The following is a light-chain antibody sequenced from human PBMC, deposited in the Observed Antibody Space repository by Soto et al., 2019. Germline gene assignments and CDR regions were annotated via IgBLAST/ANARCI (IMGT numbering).Light chain of an antibody. Sequence: QSVLTQPPSASGTPGQRVTISCSTSSSNIGGNTVNWYQQVPGTAPKLLICSYDQRPSGVPDRFSGSKSGTSASLAISGLQSEDEADYYCAAWDASLNGYVFGTGTKLTVL. CDR2: SYD. CDR3: AAWDASLNGYV. J-gene: IGLJ1*01. V-gene: IGLV1-44*01. CDR1: SSNIGGNT.